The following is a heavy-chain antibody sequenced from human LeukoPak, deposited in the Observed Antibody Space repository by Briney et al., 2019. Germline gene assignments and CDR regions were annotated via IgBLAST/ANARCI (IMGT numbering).Heavy chain of an antibody. D-gene: IGHD1-26*01. Sequence: AASVKVSCKASGYTFTSYDINWVRQATGQGLEWMGWMNPNSGNTGYAQKFQGRVTMTRDTSISTAYMELSSLRSEDTAVYYCARARSIVGATTAPGYWGQGTLVTVSS. V-gene: IGHV1-8*01. J-gene: IGHJ4*02. CDR2: MNPNSGNT. CDR1: GYTFTSYD. CDR3: ARARSIVGATTAPGY.